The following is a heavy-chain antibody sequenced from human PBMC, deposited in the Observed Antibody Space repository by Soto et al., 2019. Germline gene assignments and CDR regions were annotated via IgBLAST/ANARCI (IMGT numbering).Heavy chain of an antibody. D-gene: IGHD2-2*01. Sequence: ASVKVSCKASGYTFTGYYMHWVRQAPGQGLEWMGWINPNSGGTNYAQKFQGWVTMTRDTSISTAYMELSRLRSDDTAVYYCARGPRLGYCSSTSCYGGAYWGQGTLVTVSS. J-gene: IGHJ4*02. CDR3: ARGPRLGYCSSTSCYGGAY. CDR1: GYTFTGYY. V-gene: IGHV1-2*04. CDR2: INPNSGGT.